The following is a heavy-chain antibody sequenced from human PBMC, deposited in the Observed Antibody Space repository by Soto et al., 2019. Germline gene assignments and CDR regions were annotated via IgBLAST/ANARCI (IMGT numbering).Heavy chain of an antibody. J-gene: IGHJ5*02. D-gene: IGHD1-26*01. CDR2: FFHSGST. CDR1: GVSISSDDHY. CDR3: AREVMGSRSGGSCHNWFDP. V-gene: IGHV4-30-4*01. Sequence: QVQLQESGPGLVRPSQTLSLTCAVSGVSISSDDHYWSWIRQPPGKGLEWIGYFFHSGSTDYNPSLRSRLLISGDTSKNQDSPTLNSVTAADTAVYYCAREVMGSRSGGSCHNWFDPWGQGTLVIVSS.